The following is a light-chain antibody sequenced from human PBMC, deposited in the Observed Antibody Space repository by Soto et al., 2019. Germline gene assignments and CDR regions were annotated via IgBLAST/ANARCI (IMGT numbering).Light chain of an antibody. CDR2: DDN. Sequence: PGQKVTISCSGSSSNIGGNSVSWYQQLPGNAPKLLIYDDNKRPSGIPDRFSGSKSGTSATLGITGFQTGDEADYYCGSWDSSLSAYVFGTGTKVTVL. CDR3: GSWDSSLSAYV. V-gene: IGLV1-51*01. J-gene: IGLJ1*01. CDR1: SSNIGGNS.